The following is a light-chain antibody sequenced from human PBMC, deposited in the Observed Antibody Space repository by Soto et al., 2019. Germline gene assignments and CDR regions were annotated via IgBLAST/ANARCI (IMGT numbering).Light chain of an antibody. CDR3: SSYTSSSTVWV. V-gene: IGLV2-14*01. CDR2: EVS. J-gene: IGLJ3*02. Sequence: QSALTQPASVSGSPGQSITISCTGTSSDVGSYNYVSWYQQHPGKAPKLMIYEVSNRPSGVSNRFSGSKSGNTASLTISGLQAEDEADYYCSSYTSSSTVWVFGGGTTLTFL. CDR1: SSDVGSYNY.